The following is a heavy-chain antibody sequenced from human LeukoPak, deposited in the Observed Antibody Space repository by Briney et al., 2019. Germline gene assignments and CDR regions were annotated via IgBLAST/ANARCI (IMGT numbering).Heavy chain of an antibody. CDR1: GFTFSDYY. D-gene: IGHD3-16*01. CDR2: ISKDGSNK. Sequence: GGSLRLSCAASGFTFSDYYMSWIRQAPGKGLEWVAVISKDGSNKYYADSVKGRFSISRDNSKNTLFLQMDSLRVEDTAVHYCAKVTGGDMITYGGVDYWGQGTLVTVSS. V-gene: IGHV3-30*18. J-gene: IGHJ4*02. CDR3: AKVTGGDMITYGGVDY.